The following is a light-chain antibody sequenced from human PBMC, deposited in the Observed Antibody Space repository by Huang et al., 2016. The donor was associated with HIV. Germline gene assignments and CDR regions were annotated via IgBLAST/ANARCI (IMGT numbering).Light chain of an antibody. CDR2: GSS. V-gene: IGKV3-20*01. J-gene: IGKJ1*01. CDR3: QQYGRSSWT. Sequence: EIVLTQSPCTLSLSPGERATLSCRASQSVRSSYLAWYQQKPGQAPRLLIYGSSTRATGIPVRFSGSGSGTDFTLTISRLEPEDFAVYYCQQYGRSSWTFGQGTKVEIK. CDR1: QSVRSSY.